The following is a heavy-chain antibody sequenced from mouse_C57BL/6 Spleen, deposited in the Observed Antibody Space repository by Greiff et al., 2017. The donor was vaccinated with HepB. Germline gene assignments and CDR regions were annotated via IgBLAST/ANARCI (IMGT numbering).Heavy chain of an antibody. J-gene: IGHJ4*01. CDR1: GFNIKDDY. Sequence: EVQLQQSGAELVRPGASVKLSCTASGFNIKDDYMHWVKQRPEQGLEWIGWIDPENGDTEYASKFQGKATITADTSSNTAYLQLSSLTSEDTAVYYCTLYDYDGRDAMDYWGQGTSVTVSS. V-gene: IGHV14-4*01. CDR2: IDPENGDT. CDR3: TLYDYDGRDAMDY. D-gene: IGHD2-4*01.